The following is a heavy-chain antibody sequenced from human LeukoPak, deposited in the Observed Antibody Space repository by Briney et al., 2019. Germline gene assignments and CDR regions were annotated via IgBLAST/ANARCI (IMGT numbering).Heavy chain of an antibody. D-gene: IGHD3-16*01. CDR2: MNPKTDET. CDR1: VYTFTRSE. CDR3: ARLSWGRHQLLHHYYYMDV. J-gene: IGHJ6*03. Sequence: GTSLRVSCKASVYTFTRSEINWVRQAAGHRLERGGWMNPKTDETGHSERFQGRVTIIRNTSISTAYMELRGLRSDATAVYYCARLSWGRHQLLHHYYYMDVWGKGTAVTVSS. V-gene: IGHV1-8*01.